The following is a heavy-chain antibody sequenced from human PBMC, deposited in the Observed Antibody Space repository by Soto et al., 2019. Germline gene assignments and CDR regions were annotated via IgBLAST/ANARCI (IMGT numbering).Heavy chain of an antibody. V-gene: IGHV3-23*01. CDR2: ISGSGGST. D-gene: IGHD3-22*01. J-gene: IGHJ4*02. CDR1: GFTFSSYA. Sequence: GGSLRLSCAASGFTFSSYAMSWVRQAPGKGLEWVSAISGSGGSTYYADSVKGRFTISRDNSENTLYLQMNSLRAEDTAVYYCAKEFRYYDSSGHYGGFDYWGQGTLVTVSS. CDR3: AKEFRYYDSSGHYGGFDY.